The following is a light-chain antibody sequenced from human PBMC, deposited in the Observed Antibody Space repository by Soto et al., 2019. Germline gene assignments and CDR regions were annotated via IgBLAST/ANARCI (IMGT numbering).Light chain of an antibody. CDR3: QQSYSAPLT. Sequence: DIQMTQSPSSLSASVRDRVTITCRASQSISTYLNWFQQIPGKAPKLLIYAASSLHSGVPSRFSGSGSGTDFTLTISNLQPEDFATYYCQQSYSAPLTFGGGTNVEIK. CDR1: QSISTY. CDR2: AAS. J-gene: IGKJ4*01. V-gene: IGKV1-39*01.